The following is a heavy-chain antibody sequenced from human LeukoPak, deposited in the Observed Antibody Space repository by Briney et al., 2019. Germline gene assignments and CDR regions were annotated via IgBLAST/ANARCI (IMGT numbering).Heavy chain of an antibody. D-gene: IGHD5-12*01. Sequence: SGGSLRLSCATSGFTFSRLGMPWVRQAPGKGLEWVAVIHNDGTMGQYADSVKGRFTISKDFSRNTLHLQMHSLRDDDTAVYYCAKEGDEFRGYLDVWGKGTTVTVSS. J-gene: IGHJ6*04. CDR3: AKEGDEFRGYLDV. V-gene: IGHV3-30*02. CDR2: IHNDGTMG. CDR1: GFTFSRLG.